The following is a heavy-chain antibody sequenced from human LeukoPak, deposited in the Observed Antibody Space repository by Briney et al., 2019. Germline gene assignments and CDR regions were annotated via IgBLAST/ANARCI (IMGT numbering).Heavy chain of an antibody. CDR3: ARGYYYDSSDYPLDY. CDR2: IIPIFGTA. V-gene: IGHV1-69*13. D-gene: IGHD3-22*01. Sequence: SVNVSCKSSGGTFRSYAISWVRLAPGQGLEWMGGIIPIFGTANYAQKFQGRVTITADESTSTAYMELSSLRSEDTAVYYCARGYYYDSSDYPLDYWGQGTLVTVSS. CDR1: GGTFRSYA. J-gene: IGHJ4*02.